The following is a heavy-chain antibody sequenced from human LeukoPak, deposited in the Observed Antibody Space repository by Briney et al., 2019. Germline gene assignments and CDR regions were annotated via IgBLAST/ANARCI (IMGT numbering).Heavy chain of an antibody. CDR2: INHSGST. CDR1: GGSISGYY. J-gene: IGHJ4*02. CDR3: AAHYYDSSGYPTPYGY. Sequence: SETLSLTCAVYGGSISGYYWSWIRQPPGKGLEWTGEINHSGSTNYNPSLKSRVTISVDTSKNQFSLKLSSVTAADTAVYYCAAHYYDSSGYPTPYGYWGQGTLVTVSS. V-gene: IGHV4-34*01. D-gene: IGHD3-22*01.